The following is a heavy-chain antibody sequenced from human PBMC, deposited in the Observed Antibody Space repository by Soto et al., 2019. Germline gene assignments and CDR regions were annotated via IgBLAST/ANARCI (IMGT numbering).Heavy chain of an antibody. D-gene: IGHD3-10*01. J-gene: IGHJ3*02. V-gene: IGHV3-30*18. Sequence: QVQLVESGGGVVQPGTSLRLSCAASGFTSSSFVIHWVRQAPGKGLEWLAVISSDGNNQYYADSVKGRFTISRDNSKKPLYLQVTSLSAEDTAVYFCAKERGVLDAFDIWGQGTMVTVS. CDR2: ISSDGNNQ. CDR1: GFTSSSFV. CDR3: AKERGVLDAFDI.